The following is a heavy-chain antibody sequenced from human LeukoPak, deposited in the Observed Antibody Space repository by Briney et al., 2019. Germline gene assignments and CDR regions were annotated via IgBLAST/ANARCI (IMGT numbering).Heavy chain of an antibody. V-gene: IGHV1-8*01. D-gene: IGHD3-10*01. CDR2: MNPNSGNT. Sequence: ASVKVSCKASGYTFTSYDINWVRQATGQGLEWMGWMNPNSGNTGYAQKFQGGVTMTRNTSISTAYMELSSLRSEDTAVYYCARESHGSGNAFDIWGQGTMVTVSS. CDR3: ARESHGSGNAFDI. J-gene: IGHJ3*02. CDR1: GYTFTSYD.